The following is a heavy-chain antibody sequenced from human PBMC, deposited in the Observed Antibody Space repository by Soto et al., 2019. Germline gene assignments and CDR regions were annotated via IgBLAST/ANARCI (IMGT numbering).Heavy chain of an antibody. CDR3: ASPLRYFDWLLPFGY. D-gene: IGHD3-9*01. Sequence: GGSLRLSCAASGFSLSDYWMHWVRQVPGKGLLWVSRVSVNGRDTTYADSVKGRFTISRDNSKNTLYLQMNSLRAEDTAVYYCASPLRYFDWLLPFGYWGQGTLVTVSS. J-gene: IGHJ4*02. CDR1: GFSLSDYW. V-gene: IGHV3-74*03. CDR2: VSVNGRDT.